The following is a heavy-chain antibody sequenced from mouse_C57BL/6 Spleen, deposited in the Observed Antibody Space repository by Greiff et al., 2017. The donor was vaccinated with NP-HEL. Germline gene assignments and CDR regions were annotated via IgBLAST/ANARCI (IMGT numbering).Heavy chain of an antibody. CDR1: GYAFSSYW. Sequence: QVQLQQSGAELVKPGASVKISCKASGYAFSSYWMNWVKQRPGKGLEWIGQIYPGDGDTNYNGKFKGKATLTADKSSSTAYMQLSSLTSEDSAVYFCAVDSSGPYYAMDYWGQGTSVTVSS. D-gene: IGHD3-2*02. CDR3: AVDSSGPYYAMDY. CDR2: IYPGDGDT. J-gene: IGHJ4*01. V-gene: IGHV1-80*01.